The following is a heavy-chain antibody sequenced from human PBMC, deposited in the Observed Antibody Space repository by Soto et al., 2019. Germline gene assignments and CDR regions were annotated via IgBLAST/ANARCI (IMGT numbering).Heavy chain of an antibody. V-gene: IGHV3-30*03. CDR1: GFAFSSYG. Sequence: QAQLVESGGGVVQPGRSLRLSCAASGFAFSSYGMHWVRQAPGTGLEWVAVISYDGSLQHYADSVKGRFTISRDNSKNMVLMEMSSLRAEDTAVYYCVTDRGYDPASVPYSWGQGTLVSVSS. D-gene: IGHD3-10*01. CDR2: ISYDGSLQ. CDR3: VTDRGYDPASVPYS. J-gene: IGHJ4*02.